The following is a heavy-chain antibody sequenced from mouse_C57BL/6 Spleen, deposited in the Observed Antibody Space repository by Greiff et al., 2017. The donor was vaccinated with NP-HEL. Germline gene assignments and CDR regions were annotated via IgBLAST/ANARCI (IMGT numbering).Heavy chain of an antibody. CDR3: ANYDGSSYDYFDY. D-gene: IGHD1-1*01. J-gene: IGHJ2*01. CDR1: GYTFTSYW. V-gene: IGHV1-7*01. CDR2: INPSSGYT. Sequence: LEESGAELAKPGASVKLSCKASGYTFTSYWMHWVKQRPGQGLEWIGYINPSSGYTKYNQKFKDKATLTADKSSSTAYMQLSSLTYEDSAVYYCANYDGSSYDYFDYWGQGTTLTVSS.